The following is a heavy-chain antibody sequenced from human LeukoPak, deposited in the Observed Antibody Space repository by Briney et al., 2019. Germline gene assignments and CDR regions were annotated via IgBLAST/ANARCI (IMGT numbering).Heavy chain of an antibody. CDR1: GFTFSSYA. CDR3: AKDKSYGSGSYQFDF. J-gene: IGHJ4*02. V-gene: IGHV3-23*01. CDR2: ISGSGGST. Sequence: PGGSLRLSCAASGFTFSSYAMSWVRQAPGKGLEWVSAISGSGGSTYYADSVKGRFTISRDNSKNTLYLQMNGLRADDTAVYYCAKDKSYGSGSYQFDFWGQGTLVTVSS. D-gene: IGHD3-10*01.